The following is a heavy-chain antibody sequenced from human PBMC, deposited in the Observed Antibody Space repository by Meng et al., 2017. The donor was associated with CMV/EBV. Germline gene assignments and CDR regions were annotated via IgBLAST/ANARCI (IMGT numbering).Heavy chain of an antibody. J-gene: IGHJ4*02. Sequence: FSYIDAWMSRVRQAPGKELEWVGRSLRKSGGGTVGYDEPVRGRFSITRADSKNTLYLQMDSLKVEDTAVYYCAKYFSGGKIPYRFDYWGQGTLITVSS. V-gene: IGHV3-15*01. CDR1: FSYIDAW. D-gene: IGHD2-15*01. CDR3: AKYFSGGKIPYRFDY. CDR2: SLRKSGGGTV.